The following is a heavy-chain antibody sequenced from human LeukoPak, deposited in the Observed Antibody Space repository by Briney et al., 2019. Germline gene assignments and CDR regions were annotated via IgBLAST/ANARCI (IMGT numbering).Heavy chain of an antibody. V-gene: IGHV4-34*01. CDR1: RGSLHGYY. CDR2: INHSGWT. CDR3: ARGYAKVAAVRGSIISGAMYLDS. Sequence: SETLSLTRGFYRGSLHGYYCGWMRGPPRRGLVWVGEINHSGWTNNNPTLKSRVNMSVDTSKTQFSLNLTSVTAADTAAYYCARGYAKVAAVRGSIISGAMYLDSWGQGTLVTVSS. J-gene: IGHJ4*02. D-gene: IGHD3-10*01.